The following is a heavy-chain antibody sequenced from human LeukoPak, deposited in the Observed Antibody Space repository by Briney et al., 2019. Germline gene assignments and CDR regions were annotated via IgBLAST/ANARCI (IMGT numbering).Heavy chain of an antibody. CDR1: GFTVSSNY. CDR3: ARDHPSDYYYGSGSQIDY. CDR2: IYSGGST. D-gene: IGHD3-10*01. V-gene: IGHV3-53*01. Sequence: PGGSLRLSCAASGFTVSSNYMSWVRQAPGKGLEWVSVIYSGGSTYYADSVKGRFTISRDNSKNTLYLQMNSLRAEDTAVYYCARDHPSDYYYGSGSQIDYWGQGTLVTVSS. J-gene: IGHJ4*02.